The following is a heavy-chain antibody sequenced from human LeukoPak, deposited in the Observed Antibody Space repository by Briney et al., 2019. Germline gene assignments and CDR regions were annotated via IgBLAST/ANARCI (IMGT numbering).Heavy chain of an antibody. Sequence: SETLSLTCTVSGGSISSYYWSWIRQPPGKGLEWIGYIYYSGSTNYNPSLKSRVTISVDTSKNQFSLKLSSVTAADTAVYYCARRAAAGTRLSCWFDPWGQGTLVTVSS. J-gene: IGHJ5*02. CDR1: GGSISSYY. V-gene: IGHV4-59*01. D-gene: IGHD6-13*01. CDR3: ARRAAAGTRLSCWFDP. CDR2: IYYSGST.